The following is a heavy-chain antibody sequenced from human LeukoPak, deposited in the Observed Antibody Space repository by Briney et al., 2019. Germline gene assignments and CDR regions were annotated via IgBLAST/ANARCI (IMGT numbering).Heavy chain of an antibody. CDR3: AKTFSYGSGIIDY. CDR2: ISGSGGST. J-gene: IGHJ4*02. D-gene: IGHD3-10*01. CDR1: GFTFSSYA. Sequence: PGGSLRLSCAASGFTFSSYAMSWVRQAPGKGLEWVSAISGSGGSTYYADSVKGRFTISRDNSKNTLYLHMNSLRAEDTAVYYCAKTFSYGSGIIDYWGQGTLVTVSS. V-gene: IGHV3-23*01.